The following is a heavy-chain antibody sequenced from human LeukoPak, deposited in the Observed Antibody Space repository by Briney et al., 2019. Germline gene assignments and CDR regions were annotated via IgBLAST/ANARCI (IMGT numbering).Heavy chain of an antibody. CDR1: GFTFSTYA. CDR3: ARGVRIAVAGYIDY. J-gene: IGHJ4*02. CDR2: ISYDGSNK. D-gene: IGHD6-19*01. Sequence: GGSLRLSCAASGFTFSTYAMHWVRQAPGKGLEWVAAISYDGSNKNYADSVKGRFTISRDNSKNTLYLQMNSLRAEDTTVYYCARGVRIAVAGYIDYWGQGTLVTVSS. V-gene: IGHV3-30*04.